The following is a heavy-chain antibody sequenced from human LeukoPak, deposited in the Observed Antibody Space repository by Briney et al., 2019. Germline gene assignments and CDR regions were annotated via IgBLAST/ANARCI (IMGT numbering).Heavy chain of an antibody. CDR3: ARGLTTPRAFDI. J-gene: IGHJ3*02. Sequence: SETLSLTCAVYGGSFSGYYWSWIRQPPGKGLEWIGEINHSGSTNYNPSLKSRVTISVDTSKNQFSLRLSSVTAADTAVYYCARGLTTPRAFDIWGQETMVTVSS. V-gene: IGHV4-34*01. D-gene: IGHD3-22*01. CDR2: INHSGST. CDR1: GGSFSGYY.